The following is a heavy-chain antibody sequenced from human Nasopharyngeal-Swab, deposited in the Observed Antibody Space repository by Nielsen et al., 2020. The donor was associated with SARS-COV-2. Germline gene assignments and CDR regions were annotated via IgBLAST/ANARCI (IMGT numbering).Heavy chain of an antibody. CDR1: GYTFTGYY. CDR3: ARDGTRYNWNDYYYYGMDV. Sequence: ASVKVSCKASGYTFTGYYMHWVRQAPGQGLEWMGRINPNSGGTNYAQKFQGRVTMTRDTSISTAYMELSRLRSDDTAVYYCARDGTRYNWNDYYYYGMDVWGQGTTVTAP. D-gene: IGHD1-1*01. CDR2: INPNSGGT. V-gene: IGHV1-2*06. J-gene: IGHJ6*02.